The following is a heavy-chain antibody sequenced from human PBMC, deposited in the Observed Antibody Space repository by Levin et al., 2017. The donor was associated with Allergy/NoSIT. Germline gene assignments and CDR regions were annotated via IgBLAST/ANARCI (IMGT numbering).Heavy chain of an antibody. J-gene: IGHJ6*02. CDR2: INSDGSST. CDR3: ARGRIQLWLLDGMDV. CDR1: GFTFSSYW. D-gene: IGHD5-18*01. Sequence: LSLTCAASGFTFSSYWMHWVRQAPGKGLVWVSRINSDGSSTSYADSVKGRFTISRDNAKNTLYLQMNSLRAEDTAVYYCARGRIQLWLLDGMDVWGQGTTVTVSS. V-gene: IGHV3-74*01.